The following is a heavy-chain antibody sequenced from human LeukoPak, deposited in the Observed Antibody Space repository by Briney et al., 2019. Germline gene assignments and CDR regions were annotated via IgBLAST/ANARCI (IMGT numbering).Heavy chain of an antibody. D-gene: IGHD3-10*01. CDR3: AKSSRGYYYYYMDV. V-gene: IGHV3-23*01. CDR1: GFTFSSYA. Sequence: PGGSLRLSCAASGFTFSSYAMSWVRQAPGRGLEWVSAISGSGGSTYYADSVKGRFNISRDNSKNTLYLQMNSLRAEDTAVYYCAKSSRGYYYYYMDVWGKGTTVTVSS. CDR2: ISGSGGST. J-gene: IGHJ6*03.